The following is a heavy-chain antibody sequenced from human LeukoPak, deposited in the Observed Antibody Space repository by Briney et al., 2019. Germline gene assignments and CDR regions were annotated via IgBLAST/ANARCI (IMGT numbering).Heavy chain of an antibody. V-gene: IGHV1-2*02. CDR2: INPNSGGT. D-gene: IGHD2-21*02. CDR1: GYTFTGYY. J-gene: IGHJ5*02. Sequence: ASVKVSCKASGYTFTGYYMHWVRQAPGQGLEWMGWINPNSGGTNYAQKFQGRVTMTRDTSISTAYMELSRLRSDDTAVYYCARNFPSGVVVTAINNWFDPWGQGTLVTVSS. CDR3: ARNFPSGVVVTAINNWFDP.